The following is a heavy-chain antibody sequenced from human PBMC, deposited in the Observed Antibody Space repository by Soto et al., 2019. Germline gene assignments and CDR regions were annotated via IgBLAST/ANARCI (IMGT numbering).Heavy chain of an antibody. CDR1: GFTFSSYG. Sequence: QVQLVESGGGVVQPGRSLRLSCAASGFTFSSYGMHWVRQAPGKGLEWVAVIWYDGSNKYYADSVKGRFTISRDNSKNTLYLQMNSLRAEDTAVYYCARDLSVGYYYYGMDVWGHGTTVTVSS. CDR3: ARDLSVGYYYYGMDV. J-gene: IGHJ6*02. CDR2: IWYDGSNK. D-gene: IGHD3-3*02. V-gene: IGHV3-33*01.